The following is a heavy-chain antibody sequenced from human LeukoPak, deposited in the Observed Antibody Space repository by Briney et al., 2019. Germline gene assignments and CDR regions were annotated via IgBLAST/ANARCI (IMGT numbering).Heavy chain of an antibody. CDR3: ARGLGSWYFTDYYMDV. J-gene: IGHJ6*03. V-gene: IGHV3-30*04. CDR2: IFYDGSNQ. CDR1: GFTFDSHA. Sequence: PGGSLRLSCTASGFTFDSHAMQWVRQAPGKGLEWVALIFYDGSNQYYADSVKGRFTISRDNSENTVYLQMTSLRAEDTAVYYCARGLGSWYFTDYYMDVWGKGTTVTVSS. D-gene: IGHD3-10*01.